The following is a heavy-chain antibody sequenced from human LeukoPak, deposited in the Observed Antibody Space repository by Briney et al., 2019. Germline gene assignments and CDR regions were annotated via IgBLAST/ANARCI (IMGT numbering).Heavy chain of an antibody. V-gene: IGHV3-30*02. Sequence: GGSLRLSCAASGFTFSSYEMNWVRQAPGKGLEWVAFIRYDGSDKYYADSVKGRFTISRDTSKSTLYLQMNSLRAEDTAVYYCAKRGETSTYSGSYFFDNWGQGTLVTVSS. CDR1: GFTFSSYE. D-gene: IGHD1-26*01. CDR3: AKRGETSTYSGSYFFDN. CDR2: IRYDGSDK. J-gene: IGHJ4*02.